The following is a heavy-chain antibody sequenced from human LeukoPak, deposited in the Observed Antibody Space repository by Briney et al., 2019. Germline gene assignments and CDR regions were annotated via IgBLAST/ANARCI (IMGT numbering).Heavy chain of an antibody. Sequence: GGSLRLSCAASGFTFSIYAMTWVRQAPGKGLEWVSAMTHSGVSTYYAESVRGRFTISRDNSNITLFLQMNSLRAEDTALYYCAKAWGSSWVFFDHWGQGTLVTVSS. D-gene: IGHD6-13*01. CDR1: GFTFSIYA. CDR2: MTHSGVST. J-gene: IGHJ4*02. CDR3: AKAWGSSWVFFDH. V-gene: IGHV3-23*01.